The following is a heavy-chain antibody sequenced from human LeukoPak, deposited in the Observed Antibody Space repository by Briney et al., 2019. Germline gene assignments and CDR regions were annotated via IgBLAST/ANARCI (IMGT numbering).Heavy chain of an antibody. Sequence: GGSLRLSCAASGFTFSNYGMHWVRQAPGKGLEWVAFIRFDGTSKFYADSVKGRFTISRDNSKNTLYLQMNNLRAEDTAVYYCAKGGLIVVVTALGPYFDYWGQGTLVTVSS. CDR3: AKGGLIVVVTALGPYFDY. V-gene: IGHV3-30*02. CDR1: GFTFSNYG. D-gene: IGHD2-21*02. CDR2: IRFDGTSK. J-gene: IGHJ4*02.